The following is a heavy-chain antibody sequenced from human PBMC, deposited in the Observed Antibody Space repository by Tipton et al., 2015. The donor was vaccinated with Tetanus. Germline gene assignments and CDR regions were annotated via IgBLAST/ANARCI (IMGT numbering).Heavy chain of an antibody. CDR1: GDSLRTGDRN. Sequence: TLSLTCTVSGDSLRTGDRNWCWIRQPPGKGLEWLAYISSSGSTNYSPSLKSRVAISMDTSKNQISLKLSSVTAADTAVYYCARRSYCSSSRCFDAFDLWGQGTMVTVSS. CDR2: ISSSGST. D-gene: IGHD2-2*01. CDR3: ARRSYCSSSRCFDAFDL. J-gene: IGHJ3*01. V-gene: IGHV4-61*08.